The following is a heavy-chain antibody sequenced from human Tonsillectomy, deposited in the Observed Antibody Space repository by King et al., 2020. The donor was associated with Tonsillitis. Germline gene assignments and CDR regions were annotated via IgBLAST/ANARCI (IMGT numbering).Heavy chain of an antibody. CDR2: ISHSGST. CDR1: GGSFSGYF. J-gene: IGHJ4*02. V-gene: IGHV4-34*01. D-gene: IGHD3-3*01. CDR3: ARGKYDLWRGNPDYFDY. Sequence: VQLQQWGAGLLKPSETLSLTCAVYGGSFSGYFWTWIRQPPGKGLEWIGEISHSGSTNYNPSLKSRVTISMDTSKNQFSLRLSSVTAADTAVYFCARGKYDLWRGNPDYFDYWGRGTLVTVSS.